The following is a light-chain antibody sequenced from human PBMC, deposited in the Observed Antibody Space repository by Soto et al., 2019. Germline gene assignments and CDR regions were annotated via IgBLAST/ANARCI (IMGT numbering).Light chain of an antibody. Sequence: DIQMTQSPSSVSASVGDRVTITCQASQGISRSLAWYQQKPGKAPKLLIYSASSLQSGVPSRFSGSGFGTDFTLTISSLQPEDFATYYCQQADTFPITFGQGTKVDI. V-gene: IGKV1D-12*01. CDR1: QGISRS. CDR2: SAS. CDR3: QQADTFPIT. J-gene: IGKJ1*01.